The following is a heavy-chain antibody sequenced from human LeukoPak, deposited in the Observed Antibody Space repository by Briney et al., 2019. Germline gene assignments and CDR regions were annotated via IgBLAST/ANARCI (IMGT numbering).Heavy chain of an antibody. Sequence: SETLSLTCAVYGGSFSGYYWSWIRQPPGKGLEWIGEINHSGSTNYNPSLKSRVTISVDTSKNQFSLKLSSVTAADTAVYYCARDKHDVLDYWGQGTLVTVSS. D-gene: IGHD2-8*01. CDR2: INHSGST. J-gene: IGHJ4*02. CDR1: GGSFSGYY. CDR3: ARDKHDVLDY. V-gene: IGHV4-34*01.